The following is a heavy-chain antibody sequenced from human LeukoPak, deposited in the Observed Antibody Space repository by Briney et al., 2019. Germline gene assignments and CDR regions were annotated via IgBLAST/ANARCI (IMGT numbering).Heavy chain of an antibody. CDR3: AKDRYSNYGNWFDP. CDR2: ISGSGGTT. CDR1: GFNFSDYA. Sequence: PGGSLRLSCVASGFNFSDYAMNWVRQAPGKGREWVSAISGSGGTTHYADSVKGRFAISRDNSKNTLSLQMSHLRHEDTARYYCAKDRYSNYGNWFDPWGQGTQVTVFS. V-gene: IGHV3-23*01. D-gene: IGHD4-11*01. J-gene: IGHJ5*02.